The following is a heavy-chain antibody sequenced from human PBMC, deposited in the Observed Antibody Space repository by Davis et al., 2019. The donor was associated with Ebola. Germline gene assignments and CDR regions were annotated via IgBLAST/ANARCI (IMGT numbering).Heavy chain of an antibody. D-gene: IGHD4-11*01. V-gene: IGHV4-59*08. CDR1: GGSVSSFY. CDR2: AYDSGST. J-gene: IGHJ1*01. Sequence: SETLSLTCTVSGGSVSSFYWTWIRQSPGKALEWIGYAYDSGSTSYNPSLKSRLTISVDTPKSQISLNLRSVSAADTAVYYCATQYSNGWFEYWGQGTLVTVSS. CDR3: ATQYSNGWFEY.